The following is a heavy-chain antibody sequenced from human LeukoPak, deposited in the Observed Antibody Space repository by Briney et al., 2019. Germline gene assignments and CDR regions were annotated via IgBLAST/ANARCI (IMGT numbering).Heavy chain of an antibody. J-gene: IGHJ4*02. CDR1: GFTFSSYG. CDR2: ISYDGSNK. CDR3: AKDPKYCSSWSYFDY. V-gene: IGHV3-30*18. Sequence: GGSLRLSCAASGFTFSSYGMHWVRQAPGEGLEWVAVISYDGSNKYYADSVKGRFTISRDNSKNTLYLQMNSLRAEDTAVYYCAKDPKYCSSWSYFDYWGQGTLVTVSS. D-gene: IGHD6-13*01.